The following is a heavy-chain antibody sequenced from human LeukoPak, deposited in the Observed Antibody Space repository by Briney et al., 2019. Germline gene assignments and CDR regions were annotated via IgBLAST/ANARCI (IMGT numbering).Heavy chain of an antibody. J-gene: IGHJ6*04. CDR3: ARDFRPYYYGSSWDV. V-gene: IGHV1-46*01. D-gene: IGHD3-10*01. Sequence: ASVKVSCKASGGTFSSYAISWVRQAPGQGLEWMGIINPSDGSTSYAQKFQGRVTMTRDTSTSTVYMELSSLRSDDTAVYYCARDFRPYYYGSSWDVWGKGTTVTISS. CDR1: GGTFSSYA. CDR2: INPSDGST.